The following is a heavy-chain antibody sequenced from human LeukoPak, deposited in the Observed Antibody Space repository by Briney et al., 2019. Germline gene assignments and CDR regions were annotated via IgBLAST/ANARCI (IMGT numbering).Heavy chain of an antibody. V-gene: IGHV3-7*03. CDR3: ARDLGYYTNGACHTRFDY. Sequence: GGSLRLSCAVSGFTLSSYWMSWVRQAPGKGLEWVANIRQDGSEKYYVDSVKGRFTFSRDNTKGPLFLQCNSLRAEDTAVYDRARDLGYYTNGACHTRFDYWGQGTLVTVSS. CDR2: IRQDGSEK. D-gene: IGHD2-8*01. CDR1: GFTLSSYW. J-gene: IGHJ4*02.